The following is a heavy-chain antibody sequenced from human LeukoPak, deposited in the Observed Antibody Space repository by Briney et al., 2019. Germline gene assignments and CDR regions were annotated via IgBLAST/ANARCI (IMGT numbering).Heavy chain of an antibody. CDR2: TYYRSKWYN. CDR3: ARGRDSSSWYYYYYYMDV. CDR1: GDSISMYY. Sequence: SETLSLTCSVSGDSISMYYWNWIRQSPSRGLEWLGRTYYRSKWYNDYAVSVKSRITINPDTSKNQFSLQLNSVTPEDTAVYYCARGRDSSSWYYYYYYMDVWGKGTTVTVSS. V-gene: IGHV6-1*01. D-gene: IGHD6-13*01. J-gene: IGHJ6*03.